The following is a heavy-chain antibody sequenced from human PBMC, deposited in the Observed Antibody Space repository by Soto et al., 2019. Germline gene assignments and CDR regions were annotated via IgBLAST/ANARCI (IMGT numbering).Heavy chain of an antibody. D-gene: IGHD2-2*01. CDR1: GGSISTSTYY. J-gene: IGHJ6*03. CDR2: IYYSGTT. Sequence: SETLSLTCTVSGGSISTSTYYWGWIRQPPGKGLEWIGSIYYSGTTFYNLSLKSRVTISVDTSKNQFSLELSSVTAADTAVYYCARRRVVPPDSPPYTDVWGKGTTVTVS. CDR3: ARRRVVPPDSPPYTDV. V-gene: IGHV4-39*01.